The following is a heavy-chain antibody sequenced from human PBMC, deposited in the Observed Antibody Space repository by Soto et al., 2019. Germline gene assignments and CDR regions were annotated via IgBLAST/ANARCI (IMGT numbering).Heavy chain of an antibody. CDR3: TTIIGQSAAGGS. J-gene: IGHJ5*01. CDR2: LKIKYVGGTT. Sequence: GGSLRLSCVGSGFIFANAWMNWVRQAPGKGLEWVGRLKIKYVGGTTDYAAPVKGRFTISRDDSKNTLYLQMDSLKIEATAIYYCTTIIGQSAAGGSWGHGTLVTVSS. V-gene: IGHV3-15*07. D-gene: IGHD6-13*01. CDR1: GFIFANAW.